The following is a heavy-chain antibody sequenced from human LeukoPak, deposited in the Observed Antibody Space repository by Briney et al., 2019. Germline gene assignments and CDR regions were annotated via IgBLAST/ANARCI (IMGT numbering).Heavy chain of an antibody. CDR2: IGSSGTTI. D-gene: IGHD4-17*01. J-gene: IGHJ4*02. V-gene: IGHV3-11*04. CDR1: GFTFSGYY. CDR3: ARAQLTTVTLGYHFDY. Sequence: GGSLRLSCAASGFTFSGYYMSWIRQAPGKGLEWVSYIGSSGTTIYYADSVKGRFTISRDNTRNSLYLQMNSLRAEDTAVYYCARAQLTTVTLGYHFDYWGQGTLVTVSS.